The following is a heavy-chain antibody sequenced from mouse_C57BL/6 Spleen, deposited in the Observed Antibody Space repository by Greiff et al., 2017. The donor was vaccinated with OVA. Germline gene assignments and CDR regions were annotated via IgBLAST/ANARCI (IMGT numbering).Heavy chain of an antibody. Sequence: QVQLQQSGAELVRPGASVRLSCKASASTFPAYYINWVRQRPGQGLEWIARIYPGSGNTYYNEKFKGKATLTAEKSSSTAYMQLSSLTSEDSAVYFCARGVLRSNYYAMDYWGQGTSVTVSS. V-gene: IGHV1-76*01. CDR2: IYPGSGNT. J-gene: IGHJ4*01. CDR3: ARGVLRSNYYAMDY. D-gene: IGHD1-1*01. CDR1: ASTFPAYY.